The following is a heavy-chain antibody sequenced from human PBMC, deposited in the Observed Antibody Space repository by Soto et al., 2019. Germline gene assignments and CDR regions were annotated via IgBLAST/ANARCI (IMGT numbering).Heavy chain of an antibody. CDR3: ARGGEYYYDSSGRLAGYGMAV. V-gene: IGHV1-69*13. Sequence: SVKVSCKASGGTFSSYAISWVRQAPGQGLEWMGGIIPIFGTANYAQKFQGRVTITADESTSTAYMELSSLRSEDTAVYYCARGGEYYYDSSGRLAGYGMAVWGQGTTVTVTS. J-gene: IGHJ6*02. CDR1: GGTFSSYA. D-gene: IGHD3-22*01. CDR2: IIPIFGTA.